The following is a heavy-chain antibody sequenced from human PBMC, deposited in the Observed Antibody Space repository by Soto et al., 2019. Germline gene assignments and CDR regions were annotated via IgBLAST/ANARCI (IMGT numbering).Heavy chain of an antibody. CDR2: ISYDGSNK. D-gene: IGHD6-19*01. CDR3: AKDRSSGWYGIGY. V-gene: IGHV3-30*18. J-gene: IGHJ4*02. CDR1: GFTFSSYG. Sequence: QVQLVESGGGVVQPGRSLRLSCAASGFTFSSYGMHWVRQAPGKGLEWVAVISYDGSNKYYADSVKGRFTISRDNSKNTRYLQMNSLRAEDTAVYYCAKDRSSGWYGIGYWGQGTLVTVSS.